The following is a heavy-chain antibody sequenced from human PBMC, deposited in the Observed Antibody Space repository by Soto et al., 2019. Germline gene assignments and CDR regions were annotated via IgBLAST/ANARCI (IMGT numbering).Heavy chain of an antibody. V-gene: IGHV1-3*01. CDR3: TYCSGASWPCNWFDP. CDR1: GYTFTNYA. J-gene: IGHJ5*02. Sequence: ASVKVSCKTSGYTFTNYAVHWVRKAPGQRLEWMGWINAASGNTKYSQKFQDRITITRDTSTNTAYMELSSLRSEDTAVYYCTYCSGASWPCNWFDPWGQGTLVTVSS. CDR2: INAASGNT. D-gene: IGHD2-15*01.